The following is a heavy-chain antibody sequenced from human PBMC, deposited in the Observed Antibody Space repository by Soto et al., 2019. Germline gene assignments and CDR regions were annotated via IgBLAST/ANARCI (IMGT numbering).Heavy chain of an antibody. Sequence: PSGTLSLTCTVSGASISSTSYFWGWIRQPPGKGLEWVGSFYLSESTHYTPPLNSRVTISVDTSKNQFSLKLSSVTAADTAVYYCAKMRGYDFWSGSPGPFDYWGQGTLVTVSP. CDR1: GASISSTSYF. CDR2: FYLSEST. D-gene: IGHD3-3*01. CDR3: AKMRGYDFWSGSPGPFDY. V-gene: IGHV4-39*01. J-gene: IGHJ4*02.